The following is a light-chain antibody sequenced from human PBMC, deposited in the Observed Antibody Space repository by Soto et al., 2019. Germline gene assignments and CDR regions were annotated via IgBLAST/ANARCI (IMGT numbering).Light chain of an antibody. CDR2: EGS. J-gene: IGLJ2*01. V-gene: IGLV2-23*01. CDR1: SSDVGSHNF. CDR3: CSYAGSVV. Sequence: QSALTQPASVSGSPGQSITISCTGTSSDVGSHNFVSWYQQRPGKAPKLMIYEGSKRPSGVSNRFSGSKSGNTASLTISGLQAEDEADYYCCSYAGSVVFGGGTKLTVL.